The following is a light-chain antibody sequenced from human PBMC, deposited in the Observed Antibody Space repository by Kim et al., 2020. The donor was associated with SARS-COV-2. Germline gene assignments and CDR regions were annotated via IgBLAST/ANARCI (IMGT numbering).Light chain of an antibody. CDR2: GKY. CDR3: SSRDSSGDHVV. Sequence: SSELTQDPAVSVALGQTVRLTCQGDSLRNYYATWYQQRPGQAPTLVLYGKYERPSGIPDRFSGSASGNTASLTITGAQAEDEGDYYCSSRDSSGDHVVFGGGTKLTVL. CDR1: SLRNYY. V-gene: IGLV3-19*01. J-gene: IGLJ3*02.